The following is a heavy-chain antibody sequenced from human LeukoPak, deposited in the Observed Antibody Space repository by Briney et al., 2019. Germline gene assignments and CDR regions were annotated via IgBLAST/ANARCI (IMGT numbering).Heavy chain of an antibody. Sequence: SETLSLTCGVSGYSISSGYYWGWIRQPPGKGLEWIGSIDHGGSTYHNPSLKSRVTISVDTSKNQFSLKLSSLTAADTAVYYFARVMSSSGGSCYDGAWFDPWGQGTPVTVSA. CDR3: ARVMSSSGGSCYDGAWFDP. J-gene: IGHJ5*02. CDR2: IDHGGST. CDR1: GYSISSGYY. V-gene: IGHV4-38-2*01. D-gene: IGHD2-15*01.